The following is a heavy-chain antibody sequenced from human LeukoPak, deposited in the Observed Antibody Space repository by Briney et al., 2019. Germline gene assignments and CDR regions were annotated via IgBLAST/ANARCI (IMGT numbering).Heavy chain of an antibody. CDR2: IKQDGSEK. CDR1: GFTFSSYW. CDR3: ASGIAAAAGDY. D-gene: IGHD6-13*01. V-gene: IGHV3-7*01. J-gene: IGHJ4*02. Sequence: GGSLRLSCAASGFTFSSYWMSWVRQAPGKGLEWGANIKQDGSEKYYVDSVKGRFTISRDNAKNSLYLQMNSLRAEDTAVYYCASGIAAAAGDYWGQGTLVTVSS.